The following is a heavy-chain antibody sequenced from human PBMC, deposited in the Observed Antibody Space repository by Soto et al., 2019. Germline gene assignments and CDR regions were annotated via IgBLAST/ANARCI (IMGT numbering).Heavy chain of an antibody. Sequence: ASVKVSCKASGYTFTSYGISWVRQAPGQGLEWMGWISAYNGNTNYAQKLQGRVTMTTDTSTSTAYMELRSLGSDDTAVYYCARDCSTSCYGRGSFDYWGQGTLVTVSS. CDR1: GYTFTSYG. V-gene: IGHV1-18*01. CDR2: ISAYNGNT. J-gene: IGHJ4*02. D-gene: IGHD2-2*01. CDR3: ARDCSTSCYGRGSFDY.